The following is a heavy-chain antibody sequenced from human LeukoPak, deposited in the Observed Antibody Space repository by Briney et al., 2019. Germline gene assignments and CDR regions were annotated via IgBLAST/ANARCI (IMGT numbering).Heavy chain of an antibody. D-gene: IGHD6-13*01. CDR1: GGSISSYY. V-gene: IGHV4-59*12. J-gene: IGHJ4*02. CDR3: ARDIGYSSSWQERTSFDY. CDR2: IYHSGST. Sequence: SETLSLTCTVSGGSISSYYWSWIRQPPGKGLEWIGYIYHSGSTYYNPSLKSRVTISVDTSKNQFSLKLSSVTAADTAVYYCARDIGYSSSWQERTSFDYWGQGTLVTVSS.